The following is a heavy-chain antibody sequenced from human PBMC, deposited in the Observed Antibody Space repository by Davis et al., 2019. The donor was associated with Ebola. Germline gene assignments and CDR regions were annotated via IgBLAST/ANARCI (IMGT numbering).Heavy chain of an antibody. Sequence: GGSLRLSCAASGFTFGDSGVRWVRQASGKGLEWVGRIRSKTNNFATAYAASVNGRFTISISESTNTAYLHLNSLKTEDTAIYYCTRRAYYFNGTDYYGAFDYWGQGTLVTVSS. V-gene: IGHV3-73*01. D-gene: IGHD3-22*01. CDR1: GFTFGDSG. CDR3: TRRAYYFNGTDYYGAFDY. J-gene: IGHJ4*02. CDR2: IRSKTNNFAT.